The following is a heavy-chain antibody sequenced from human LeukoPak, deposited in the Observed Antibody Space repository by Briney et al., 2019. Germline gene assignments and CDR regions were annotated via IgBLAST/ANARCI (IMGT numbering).Heavy chain of an antibody. CDR1: GFXFSHNW. V-gene: IGHV3-7*02. CDR2: LKPDGSDK. D-gene: IGHD2-15*01. Sequence: GGSLRLSCAASGFXFSHNWISWVRQVPGKGLEWVANLKPDGSDKYYVDSVKGRFTISRDNAKNSLYLQMDSLRAEDTAVYYCATELQWSFYYWGQGTLVTVSS. CDR3: ATELQWSFYY. J-gene: IGHJ4*02.